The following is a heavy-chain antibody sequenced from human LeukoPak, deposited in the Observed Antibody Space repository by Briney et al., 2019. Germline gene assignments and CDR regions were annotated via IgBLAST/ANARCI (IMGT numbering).Heavy chain of an antibody. CDR3: AKDRVLLWFGEYYFDH. J-gene: IGHJ4*02. D-gene: IGHD3-10*01. CDR2: ISSSRSTI. CDR1: GFTFSSHA. V-gene: IGHV3-48*02. Sequence: GGSLRLSCAASGFTFSSHAMTWVRHAPGKGLEWASYISSSRSTIYYADSVKGRFTISRDDAKNSLFLQMNSLRDEDTAVYYCAKDRVLLWFGEYYFDHWGQGTLVTVSS.